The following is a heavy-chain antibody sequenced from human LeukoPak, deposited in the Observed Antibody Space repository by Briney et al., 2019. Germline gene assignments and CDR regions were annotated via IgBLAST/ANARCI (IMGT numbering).Heavy chain of an antibody. CDR2: IWYDGSNK. V-gene: IGHV3-33*01. D-gene: IGHD3-22*01. J-gene: IGHJ4*02. Sequence: GGSLRLSCVASGFTFSSYGMHWVRQAPGKGLEWVAVIWYDGSNKYYADSVKGRFTISKDNSKNTLYLQMNSLRAEDTAVYYCASSHYYDSSGYYGDYWGRGTLVTVSS. CDR1: GFTFSSYG. CDR3: ASSHYYDSSGYYGDY.